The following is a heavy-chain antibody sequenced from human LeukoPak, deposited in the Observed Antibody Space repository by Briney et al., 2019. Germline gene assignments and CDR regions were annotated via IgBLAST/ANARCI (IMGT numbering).Heavy chain of an antibody. V-gene: IGHV1-2*02. D-gene: IGHD1-1*01. CDR3: ARGQLIRGYYYMDV. Sequence: ASVKVSCKASGYTFTGYYMHWVRQAPGQGLEWMGWINPNSGGTNYAQKFQGRVTMTRDTSISTAYMELSRLRSDDTAVYYCARGQLIRGYYYMDVWGKGTTVTVSS. CDR2: INPNSGGT. CDR1: GYTFTGYY. J-gene: IGHJ6*03.